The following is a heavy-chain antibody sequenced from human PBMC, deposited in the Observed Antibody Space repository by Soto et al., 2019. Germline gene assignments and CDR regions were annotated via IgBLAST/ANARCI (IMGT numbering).Heavy chain of an antibody. CDR3: ARDPAYSGYEAPYFYYYMDV. CDR2: ISSSSSAI. CDR1: GFTFSSYS. J-gene: IGHJ6*03. V-gene: IGHV3-48*01. D-gene: IGHD5-12*01. Sequence: SGGSLRLSCAASGFTFSSYSMNWVRQAPGKGLEWVSYISSSSSAIYYADSVKGRFTISRDNAKNSLYLQVNSLRAEDTAVYYCARDPAYSGYEAPYFYYYMDVWGKGTTVTVSS.